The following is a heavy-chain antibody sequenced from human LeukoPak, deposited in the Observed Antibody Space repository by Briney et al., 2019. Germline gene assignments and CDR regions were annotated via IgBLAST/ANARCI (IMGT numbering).Heavy chain of an antibody. V-gene: IGHV4-59*01. CDR2: IHYSGIT. D-gene: IGHD2-2*01. CDR3: ASTEVYSSMSWFDP. J-gene: IGHJ5*02. CDR1: GGSINNYY. Sequence: PSETLSLTCTVSGGSINNYYWSWIRQAPGRGLEWIGYIHYSGITNYNPSLRSRVIISIDTSKNQFSLRLRSVTAADTAVYYCASTEVYSSMSWFDPWGQGTLVTVSS.